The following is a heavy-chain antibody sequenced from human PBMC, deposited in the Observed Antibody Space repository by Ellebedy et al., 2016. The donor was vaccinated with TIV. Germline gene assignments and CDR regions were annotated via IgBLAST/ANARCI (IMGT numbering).Heavy chain of an antibody. V-gene: IGHV3-30*03. D-gene: IGHD3-10*01. CDR1: GFTFSSYG. CDR2: ISYDGSNK. Sequence: GESLKISCAASGFTFSSYGMHWVRQAPGKGLEWVAVISYDGSNKYYADSVKGRFTISRDNSKNTLYLQMNSLRAEDTAVYYCARLLITMVYGMDVWGQGTTVTVSS. CDR3: ARLLITMVYGMDV. J-gene: IGHJ6*02.